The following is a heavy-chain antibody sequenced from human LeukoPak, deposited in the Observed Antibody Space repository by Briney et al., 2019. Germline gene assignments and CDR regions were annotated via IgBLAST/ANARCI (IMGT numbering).Heavy chain of an antibody. D-gene: IGHD6-13*01. V-gene: IGHV4-4*07. Sequence: SETLSLTCTVSGGSISSYYWNWIRQPAGKGLEWIGRISATGSTNYNPSLKSRLTMSVDTSKNQFSLRLSSVSAADTAVYYCARDGTGASAGYFDYWGQGTLVTVSS. CDR3: ARDGTGASAGYFDY. J-gene: IGHJ4*02. CDR2: ISATGST. CDR1: GGSISSYY.